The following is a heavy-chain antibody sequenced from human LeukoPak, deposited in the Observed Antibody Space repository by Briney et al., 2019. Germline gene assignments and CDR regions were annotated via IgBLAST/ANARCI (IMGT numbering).Heavy chain of an antibody. CDR2: ISSSSSYI. CDR1: RFTFSSYG. CDR3: AKGGDYDILTAYYNS. Sequence: GGSLRLSFAASRFTFSSYGMNWVRQAPGKGLEWVSSISSSSSYIYYADSVKGRFTISRDNSKDTLYLRMNSLTAEDTAVYYCAKGGDYDILTAYYNSWGQGTLVTVSS. V-gene: IGHV3-21*04. D-gene: IGHD3-9*01. J-gene: IGHJ4*02.